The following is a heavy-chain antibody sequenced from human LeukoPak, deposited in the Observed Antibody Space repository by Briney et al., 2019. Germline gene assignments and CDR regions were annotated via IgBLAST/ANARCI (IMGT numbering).Heavy chain of an antibody. V-gene: IGHV3-48*04. CDR2: ISSSSSTI. CDR3: ARDRPYYYDSSGYLTDAFDI. Sequence: PGGSLRLSCAASGFTFSSYSMNWVRQAPGKGLEWVSYISSSSSTIYYADSVKGRFTISRDNAKNSLYLQMNSLRAEDTAVYYCARDRPYYYDSSGYLTDAFDIWGQGTMVTVSS. J-gene: IGHJ3*02. D-gene: IGHD3-22*01. CDR1: GFTFSSYS.